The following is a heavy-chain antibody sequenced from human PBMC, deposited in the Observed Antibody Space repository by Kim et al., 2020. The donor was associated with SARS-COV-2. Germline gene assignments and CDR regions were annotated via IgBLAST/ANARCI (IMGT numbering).Heavy chain of an antibody. J-gene: IGHJ6*02. V-gene: IGHV3-74*01. Sequence: GRFTISRDNAKNTLYLQRNSLRAEDTAVYYCARDGFGWLRLPSYYYYGMDGWGQGTTVTVSS. D-gene: IGHD5-12*01. CDR3: ARDGFGWLRLPSYYYYGMDG.